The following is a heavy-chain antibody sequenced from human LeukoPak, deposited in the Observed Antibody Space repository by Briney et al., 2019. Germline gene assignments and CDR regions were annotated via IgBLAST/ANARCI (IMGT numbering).Heavy chain of an antibody. CDR1: GFTFSSYA. CDR3: ARGPIVGGRTQLPPDY. D-gene: IGHD2-15*01. J-gene: IGHJ4*02. V-gene: IGHV3-48*03. CDR2: ISGSGESK. Sequence: GGSLRLSCAAAGFTFSSYAMHWVRQVAGKGLEWVSGISGSGESKFYADSVKGRFTLSRDNAKNSLYLQMNSLRAEDTAVYYCARGPIVGGRTQLPPDYWGQGTPVTVSS.